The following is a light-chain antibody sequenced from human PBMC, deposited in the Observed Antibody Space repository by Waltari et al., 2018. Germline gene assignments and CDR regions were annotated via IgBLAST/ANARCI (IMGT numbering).Light chain of an antibody. V-gene: IGLV2-14*03. CDR2: DVN. J-gene: IGLJ2*01. Sequence: QSALTQPASVSGSPGQSITISCTGTSSDVGGFDYVSWYQQHPNKAPKLLIYDVNNRPSEVSNRLSGSKSGNTASLTISVLQAEDDAEYYCSSYTSRNTLLFGGGTKLAAL. CDR3: SSYTSRNTLL. CDR1: SSDVGGFDY.